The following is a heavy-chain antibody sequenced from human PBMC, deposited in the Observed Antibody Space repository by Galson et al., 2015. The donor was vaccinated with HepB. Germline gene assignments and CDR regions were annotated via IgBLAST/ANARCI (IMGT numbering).Heavy chain of an antibody. J-gene: IGHJ4*02. V-gene: IGHV3-30*18. Sequence: SLRLSCAASGFTFSSYGMHWVRQAPGKGLEWVAVISYDGSNKYYADSVKGRFTISRDNSKNTLYLQMNSLRAEDTAVYYCAKDRGYSGYDYFDYWGQGTLVTVSS. CDR3: AKDRGYSGYDYFDY. CDR2: ISYDGSNK. D-gene: IGHD5-12*01. CDR1: GFTFSSYG.